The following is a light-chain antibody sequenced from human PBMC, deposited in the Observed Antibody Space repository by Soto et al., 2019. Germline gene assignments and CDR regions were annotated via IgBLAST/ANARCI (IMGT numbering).Light chain of an antibody. V-gene: IGLV2-14*03. CDR2: DVN. CDR3: TSWTTSTTMI. CDR1: SSDIGAYNF. Sequence: QSALTQPASVSGSPGQSITISCTGTSSDIGAYNFVSWYQQHPGKAPKLMLYDVNIRPSGVSNRFSGSKSGNTASLTISGLNAEDEADYYCTSWTTSTTMIFGGGTKLTVL. J-gene: IGLJ2*01.